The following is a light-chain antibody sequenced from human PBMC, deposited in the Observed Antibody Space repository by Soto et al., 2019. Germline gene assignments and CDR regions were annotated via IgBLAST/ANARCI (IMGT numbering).Light chain of an antibody. CDR3: QEYGVVPR. CDR2: DAS. V-gene: IGKV1-33*01. J-gene: IGKJ3*01. Sequence: DMQMTQSPSSLSASVGDRVTITCQASQDVKTYLNWYQQKPGKVPKLLIYDASKLEAGVSSRFRGSGSGTDFTLTITSLQPEDTATYYCQEYGVVPRFGPGTKLNIK. CDR1: QDVKTY.